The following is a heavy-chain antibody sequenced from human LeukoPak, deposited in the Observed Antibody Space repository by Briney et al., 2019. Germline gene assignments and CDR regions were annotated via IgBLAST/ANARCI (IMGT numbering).Heavy chain of an antibody. CDR1: GYTFTGYY. J-gene: IGHJ4*02. CDR3: ARDSSGYDPTFDY. V-gene: IGHV1-2*06. D-gene: IGHD5-12*01. CDR2: INPNSGGT. Sequence: ASVKVSCKASGYTFTGYYTHWVRQAPGQGLEWMGRINPNSGGTNYAQKFQGRVTMTRDTSISTAYMELSRLRSDDTAVYYCARDSSGYDPTFDYWGQGTLVTVSS.